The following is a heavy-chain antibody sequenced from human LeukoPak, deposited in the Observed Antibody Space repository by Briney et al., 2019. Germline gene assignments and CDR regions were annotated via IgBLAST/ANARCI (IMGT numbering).Heavy chain of an antibody. Sequence: PSETLSLTCIVSGGSISSYYWSWIRQPAGKGLEWMGRIYTSGSTNYNPSLKSRVTMSVDTSKNQFSLKLTSVTAADTAVYYCARAGDYGDYVGWFDPWGQGTLVTVSS. V-gene: IGHV4-4*07. CDR3: ARAGDYGDYVGWFDP. J-gene: IGHJ5*02. CDR2: IYTSGST. CDR1: GGSISSYY. D-gene: IGHD4-17*01.